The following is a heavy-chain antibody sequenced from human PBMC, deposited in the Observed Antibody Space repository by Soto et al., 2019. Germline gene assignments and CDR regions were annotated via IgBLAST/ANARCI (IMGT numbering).Heavy chain of an antibody. CDR2: INPSLGRA. D-gene: IGHD2-2*01. CDR3: ARAPYSSTSFYFDY. V-gene: IGHV1-46*01. J-gene: IGHJ4*02. Sequence: ASVKVSCKASGYSLTTNHMHWVRQAPGQGLEWMGIINPSLGRANYAQKFQGRVAMTWDTSRSTFYMELSGLRSDDTAVYFCARAPYSSTSFYFDYWGQGTLVTAPQ. CDR1: GYSLTTNH.